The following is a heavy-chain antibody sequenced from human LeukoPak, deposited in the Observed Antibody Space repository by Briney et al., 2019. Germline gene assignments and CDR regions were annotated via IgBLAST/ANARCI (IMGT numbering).Heavy chain of an antibody. CDR2: IRYDGSNK. D-gene: IGHD5-18*01. CDR3: ARARSSYGYGDAFDI. V-gene: IGHV3-30*02. Sequence: PGGSLRLSCAASGFTFSSYGMHWVRQAPGKGLEWVAFIRYDGSNKYYADSVKGRFTIFRDNSKNTLYLQMNSLRAEDTAVYYCARARSSYGYGDAFDIWGQGTMVTVSS. J-gene: IGHJ3*02. CDR1: GFTFSSYG.